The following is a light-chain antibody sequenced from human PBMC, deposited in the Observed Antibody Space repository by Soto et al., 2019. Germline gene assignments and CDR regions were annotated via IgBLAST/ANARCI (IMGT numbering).Light chain of an antibody. CDR1: QSVSNN. CDR2: VAS. CDR3: QQHNNWPPIT. Sequence: EIVLTQSPGTPSLSPGERASLSCRASQSVSNNYLAWYQQKPGQAPRLLIYVASTRATGIPARFTGSGSGTDFTLTISSLQSEDCAVYYCQQHNNWPPITFGQGTRLEIK. J-gene: IGKJ5*01. V-gene: IGKV3-15*01.